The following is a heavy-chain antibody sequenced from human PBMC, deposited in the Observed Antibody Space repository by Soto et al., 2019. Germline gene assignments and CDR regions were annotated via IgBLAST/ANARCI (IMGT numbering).Heavy chain of an antibody. CDR2: IYYSGST. J-gene: IGHJ5*02. V-gene: IGHV4-59*01. D-gene: IGHD2-8*01. CDR3: ARNEQDEDIVLMVYHPAWFDP. Sequence: SETLSLTCTVSGGSISSYYWSWIRQPPGKGLEWIGYIYYSGSTNYNPSLKSRVTISVDTSKNQFSLKLSSVTAADTAVYYCARNEQDEDIVLMVYHPAWFDPWGQGTLVTVSS. CDR1: GGSISSYY.